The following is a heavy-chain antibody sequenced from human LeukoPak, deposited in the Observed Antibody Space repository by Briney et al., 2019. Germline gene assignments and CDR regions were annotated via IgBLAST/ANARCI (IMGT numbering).Heavy chain of an antibody. CDR1: GFTFDTYA. CDR2: LSGSGGST. CDR3: AKGRCSGGSCYGRGFDY. D-gene: IGHD2-15*01. V-gene: IGHV3-23*01. J-gene: IGHJ4*02. Sequence: GGSLRLSCAASGFTFDTYAMSWVRQAPGKGLEWVSGLSGSGGSTYYADSVKGRFTISRDNAKNTLYLQMNSLRAEDTAVYYCAKGRCSGGSCYGRGFDYWGQGTLVTVST.